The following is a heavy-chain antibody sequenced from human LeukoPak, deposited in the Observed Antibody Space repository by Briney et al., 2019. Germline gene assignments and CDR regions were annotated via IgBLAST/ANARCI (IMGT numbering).Heavy chain of an antibody. CDR2: IIQDGSRI. D-gene: IGHD3-10*01. Sequence: GSLRLSCVASGFNFRNFWLSWVRQAPGEGPEWVANIIQDGSRIDLADSVKGRFSISRDNSRSTLYLQMNSLRPEDTAIYYCAREGYYGSGSPPSLYFDYWGQGTLVTVSS. CDR3: AREGYYGSGSPPSLYFDY. V-gene: IGHV3-7*01. CDR1: GFNFRNFW. J-gene: IGHJ4*02.